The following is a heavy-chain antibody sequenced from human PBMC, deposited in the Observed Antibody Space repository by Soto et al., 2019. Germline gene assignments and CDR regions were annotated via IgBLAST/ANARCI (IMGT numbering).Heavy chain of an antibody. Sequence: PSETLSLTCTVSGGSINSGDYYWSWIRQPPGKGLEWIGYIYYSGSTYYNPSLKSRVTISVDTSKNQFSLKLSSVTAADTAVYYCAGLQSMRLSGLDPWGQGTLVTVSS. CDR1: GGSINSGDYY. CDR3: AGLQSMRLSGLDP. D-gene: IGHD3-16*02. CDR2: IYYSGST. V-gene: IGHV4-30-4*01. J-gene: IGHJ5*02.